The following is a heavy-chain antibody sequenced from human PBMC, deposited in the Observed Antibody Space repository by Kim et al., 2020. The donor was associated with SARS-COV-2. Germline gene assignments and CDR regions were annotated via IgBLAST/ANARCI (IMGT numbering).Heavy chain of an antibody. Sequence: PSLKSRVTIFVDTSKNRFSLRLDSVTATDSAVYYCARPTDTSGYYFPFDYWGQGLLVTVSS. J-gene: IGHJ4*02. CDR3: ARPTDTSGYYFPFDY. V-gene: IGHV4-39*02. D-gene: IGHD3-22*01.